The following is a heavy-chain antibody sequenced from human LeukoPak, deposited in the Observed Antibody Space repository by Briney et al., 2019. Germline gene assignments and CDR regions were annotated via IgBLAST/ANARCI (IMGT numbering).Heavy chain of an antibody. CDR3: AREKPPLTRAFDI. V-gene: IGHV4-61*02. Sequence: PSETLSLTCTVSGGSISSGSYYWSWIRQPAGKGLEWIGRIYTSGSTNYNPSLKSRVTISVDTSKNQFSLKLSSVTAADTAVYYCAREKPPLTRAFDIWGQGTMVTVSS. CDR1: GGSISSGSYY. J-gene: IGHJ3*02. CDR2: IYTSGST.